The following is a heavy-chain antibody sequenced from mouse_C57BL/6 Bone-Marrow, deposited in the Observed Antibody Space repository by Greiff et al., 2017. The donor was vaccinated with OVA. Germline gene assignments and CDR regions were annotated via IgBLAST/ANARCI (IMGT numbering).Heavy chain of an antibody. J-gene: IGHJ3*01. CDR2: IRLKSDNYAT. CDR1: GFTFSNYW. CDR3: TGTGTFDY. V-gene: IGHV6-3*01. Sequence: EVQLQESGGGLVQPGGSMKLSCVASGFTFSNYWMNWVRQSPEKGLEWVAQIRLKSDNYATHYAESVKGRFTISRDDSKSSVYLKMNNLRAEDTGIYYCTGTGTFDYWGQGTLVTVSA. D-gene: IGHD3-3*01.